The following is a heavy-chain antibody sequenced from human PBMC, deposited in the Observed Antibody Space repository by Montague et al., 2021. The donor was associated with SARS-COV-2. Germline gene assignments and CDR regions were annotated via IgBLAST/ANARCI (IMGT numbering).Heavy chain of an antibody. V-gene: IGHV4-39*01. J-gene: IGHJ6*03. CDR1: GGSISSSSHY. CDR3: ARLSGDYTIFGVVIYYMDV. Sequence: SETLSLTCTVSGGSISSSSHYWGWIREPPGKGLEWIGSIYYSGSTYYNPSLKSRVTISVDTSKNQFSLKLSSVTAADTAVFYCARLSGDYTIFGVVIYYMDVWGKGTTVTVSS. CDR2: IYYSGST. D-gene: IGHD3-3*01.